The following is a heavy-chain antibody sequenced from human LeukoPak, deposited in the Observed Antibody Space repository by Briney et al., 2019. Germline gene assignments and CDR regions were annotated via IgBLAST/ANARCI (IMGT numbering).Heavy chain of an antibody. J-gene: IGHJ4*02. Sequence: QPGGSLKLSCAASGFSFATYAMSWVRQAPGEGLEWVSSISGSGDNTYYAESVEGRFTISRDNSKNTLFLQMNSLRAEDTAVFYCAKRSAYTTGRFFDFWGQGTLVTVSS. CDR1: GFSFATYA. D-gene: IGHD3-16*01. CDR3: AKRSAYTTGRFFDF. V-gene: IGHV3-23*01. CDR2: ISGSGDNT.